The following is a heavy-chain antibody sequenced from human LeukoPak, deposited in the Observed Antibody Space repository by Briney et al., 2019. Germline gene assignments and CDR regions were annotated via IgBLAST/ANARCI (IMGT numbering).Heavy chain of an antibody. Sequence: GGSLRLSCAASGFTFSSYAMSWVRQAPGKGLEWVSAISGSGGSTYYADSVKGRFTISRDNSKNTLYLQMNSLRAEDTAVYYCARDPGCSGSTCYSLTDYWGQGTLVTVSS. D-gene: IGHD2-15*01. CDR1: GFTFSSYA. J-gene: IGHJ4*02. V-gene: IGHV3-23*01. CDR2: ISGSGGST. CDR3: ARDPGCSGSTCYSLTDY.